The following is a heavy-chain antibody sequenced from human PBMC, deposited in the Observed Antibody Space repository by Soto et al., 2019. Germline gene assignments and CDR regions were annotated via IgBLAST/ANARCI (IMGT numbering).Heavy chain of an antibody. V-gene: IGHV4-39*01. CDR3: ARIHPSGYFDL. D-gene: IGHD2-8*02. J-gene: IGHJ2*01. Sequence: PSETLSLTCTVSGGSISSSSYYWGWIRQPPGKGLEWIGSIYYSGSTYYNPSLKSRVTISVDTSKNQFSLKLSSVTAADTAVYYCARIHPSGYFDLWGRGTLVTVSS. CDR2: IYYSGST. CDR1: GGSISSSSYY.